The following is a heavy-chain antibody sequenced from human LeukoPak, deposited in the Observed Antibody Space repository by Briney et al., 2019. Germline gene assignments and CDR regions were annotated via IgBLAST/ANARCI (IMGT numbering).Heavy chain of an antibody. V-gene: IGHV3-74*01. CDR2: IYNDGSTT. J-gene: IGHJ5*02. D-gene: IGHD4-17*01. CDR3: AREKDDHGDPGPLDA. Sequence: GGSLRLSCAASGFMFSKSWMHWVRQVPGKELVWVARIYNDGSTTNYADSVKGRFTISRDNAANTLFLQMSGLRAEDTAVYYCAREKDDHGDPGPLDAWGQGDLVTVSS. CDR1: GFMFSKSW.